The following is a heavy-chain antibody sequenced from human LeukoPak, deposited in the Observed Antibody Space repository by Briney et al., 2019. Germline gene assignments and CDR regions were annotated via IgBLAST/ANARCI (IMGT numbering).Heavy chain of an antibody. CDR2: IYYSGST. CDR1: GGSISSSSYY. CDR3: ARGEVGATNFDY. V-gene: IGHV4-39*07. Sequence: SETLSLTCTVSGGSISSSSYYWGWIRQPPGRGLEWFGSIYYSGSTYYNPSLKSRVTISVDTSKNQFSLKLSSVTAADTAVYYCARGEVGATNFDYWGQGTLVTVSS. J-gene: IGHJ4*02. D-gene: IGHD1-26*01.